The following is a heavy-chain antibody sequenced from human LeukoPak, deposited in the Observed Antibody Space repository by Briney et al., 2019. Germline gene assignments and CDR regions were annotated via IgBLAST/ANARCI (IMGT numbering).Heavy chain of an antibody. CDR3: ATGAYQLPYEGNYYYYYGMDV. Sequence: ASVKVSCKVSGYTLTELSMQWVRQAPGKGLEWMGGFDPEDGETIYAQKFQGRVTMTEDTSTDTAYMELSSLRSEDTAVYYCATGAYQLPYEGNYYYYYGMDVWGQGTTVTVSS. CDR2: FDPEDGET. J-gene: IGHJ6*02. V-gene: IGHV1-24*01. CDR1: GYTLTELS. D-gene: IGHD2-2*01.